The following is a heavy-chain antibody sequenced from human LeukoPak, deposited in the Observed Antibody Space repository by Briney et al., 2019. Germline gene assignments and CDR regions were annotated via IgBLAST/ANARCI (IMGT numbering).Heavy chain of an antibody. CDR2: IIPIFGTA. CDR1: GGTFSSYA. J-gene: IGHJ4*02. Sequence: SVRVSCKASGGTFSSYAISWVRQAPGQGLEWMGGIIPIFGTANYAQKFQGRVTITADESTSTAYMELSSLRSEDTAVYYCARDPVRNYYDSSGYYFYYWGQGTLVTVSS. D-gene: IGHD3-22*01. V-gene: IGHV1-69*13. CDR3: ARDPVRNYYDSSGYYFYY.